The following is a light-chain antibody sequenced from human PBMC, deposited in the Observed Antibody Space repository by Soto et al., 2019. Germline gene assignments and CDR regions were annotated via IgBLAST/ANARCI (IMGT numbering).Light chain of an antibody. Sequence: QSVLTQPPSVSGGPWQRVTISCTGSSSNIGAGYDVHWYQQLPGTAPKLLIYGNSNRPSGVPDRFSGSKSGTSASLAITGLQAEDEADYYSRSYEDIQSGPVFGTGTKVPVL. CDR2: GNS. V-gene: IGLV1-40*01. CDR3: RSYEDIQSGPV. CDR1: SSNIGAGYD. J-gene: IGLJ1*01.